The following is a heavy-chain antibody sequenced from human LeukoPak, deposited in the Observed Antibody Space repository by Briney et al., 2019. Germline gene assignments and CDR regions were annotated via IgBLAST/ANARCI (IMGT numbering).Heavy chain of an antibody. D-gene: IGHD3-22*01. V-gene: IGHV1-69*05. Sequence: SVKVSCKASGGTFSSYAISWVRRAPGQGLEWMGGIIPIFGTANYAQKFQGRVTITTDGPTSTAYMELSSLRSEDTAVYYCATLYDSSGYPHWFDPWGQGTLVTVSS. J-gene: IGHJ5*02. CDR1: GGTFSSYA. CDR3: ATLYDSSGYPHWFDP. CDR2: IIPIFGTA.